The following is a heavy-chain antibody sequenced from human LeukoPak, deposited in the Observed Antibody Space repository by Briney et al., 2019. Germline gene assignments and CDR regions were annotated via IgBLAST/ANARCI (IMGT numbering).Heavy chain of an antibody. CDR1: AFTFSNYN. D-gene: IGHD6-19*01. Sequence: PGGSLRLSCAASAFTFSNYNMNWVRQAPGKGLEWVSSITSSGSLYYADSVKGRFTISRDNSKNTLYLQMNSLRVEDTAVYYCAKDPSRIIAVASFDYWGQGTLVTVSS. J-gene: IGHJ4*02. V-gene: IGHV3-21*04. CDR2: ITSSGSL. CDR3: AKDPSRIIAVASFDY.